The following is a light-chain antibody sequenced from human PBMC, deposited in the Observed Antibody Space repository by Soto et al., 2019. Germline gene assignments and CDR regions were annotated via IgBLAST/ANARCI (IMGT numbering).Light chain of an antibody. CDR1: QSVSSSY. CDR3: QQYNNWPPYT. Sequence: EIVLTQSPGTLSLSPGERATLSCRASQSVSSSYLAWYQQKPGQAPRLLIYGASSRATGIPDRFSGSGSGTDFTLTTSRLEPEDFAVYYCQQYNNWPPYTFGQGTKVDIK. CDR2: GAS. V-gene: IGKV3-20*01. J-gene: IGKJ2*01.